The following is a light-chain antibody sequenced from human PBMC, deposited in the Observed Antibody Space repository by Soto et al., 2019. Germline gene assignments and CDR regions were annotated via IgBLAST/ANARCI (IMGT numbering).Light chain of an antibody. CDR2: SVS. J-gene: IGKJ4*01. Sequence: DIHLTQSPSFLSASVGDRVTITCRASQDTKNYLAWYQQKAGKAPKLLIYSVSNLKSGVPSRFSGSGSGTEFTLTISSLQPEDFATYYCQQHNYYFGGGTKVEIK. V-gene: IGKV1-9*01. CDR3: QQHNYY. CDR1: QDTKNY.